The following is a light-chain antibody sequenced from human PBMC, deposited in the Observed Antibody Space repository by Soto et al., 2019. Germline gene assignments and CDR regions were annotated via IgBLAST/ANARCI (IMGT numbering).Light chain of an antibody. V-gene: IGLV2-14*01. Sequence: QSALTQPASVSGSPGQSITISCTGTSSDVGAYNSVSWYQQYPGKAPKLMIYDVKNRTSGVSNRFSGSKSGNTASLTNSGLQAEDEADYHSSLYTAITTLGYVFGTGTKLTVL. CDR2: DVK. J-gene: IGLJ1*01. CDR1: SSDVGAYNS. CDR3: SLYTAITTLGYV.